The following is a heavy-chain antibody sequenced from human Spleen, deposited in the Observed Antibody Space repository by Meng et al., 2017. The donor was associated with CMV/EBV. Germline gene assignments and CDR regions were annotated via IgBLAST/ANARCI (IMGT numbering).Heavy chain of an antibody. CDR1: GYIFNNYY. V-gene: IGHV1-2*02. CDR2: INPNTGGT. CDR3: ARGGYYDSSGSSGTLRWFDP. J-gene: IGHJ5*02. Sequence: ASVKVSCKASGYIFNNYYIHWVRQAPGQGLDWVGWINPNTGGTRYAQQFQGRVTATSDTSITTAYMELSSLRSDDTAVYYCARGGYYDSSGSSGTLRWFDPWGQGTLVTVSS. D-gene: IGHD3-22*01.